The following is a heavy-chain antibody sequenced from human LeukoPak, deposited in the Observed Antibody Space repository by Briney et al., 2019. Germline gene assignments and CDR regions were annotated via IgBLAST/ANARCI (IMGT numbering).Heavy chain of an antibody. J-gene: IGHJ4*02. CDR3: ARGTMIVVVQN. CDR1: GGSISSGGYY. V-gene: IGHV4-31*03. D-gene: IGHD3-22*01. Sequence: PSETLSLTCTVSGGSISSGGYYWSWIRQHPGKGLEWIGYIYYSGSTYYNPSLKSRVTISVGTSKNQFSLKLSSVTAADTAVYYCARGTMIVVVQNWGQGTLVSVSS. CDR2: IYYSGST.